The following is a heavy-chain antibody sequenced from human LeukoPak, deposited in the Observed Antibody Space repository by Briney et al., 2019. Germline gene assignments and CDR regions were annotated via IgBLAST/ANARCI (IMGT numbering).Heavy chain of an antibody. Sequence: GETLRLSCAASGFTFSSYGMSWVRQAPGKGLEWVSAISGSGGSTYYADSVKGRFTISRDNSKNTLYLQMNSLRAEDTAVYYCAKDRWTEVDAFDIWGQGTMVTVSS. CDR3: AKDRWTEVDAFDI. D-gene: IGHD1-1*01. CDR1: GFTFSSYG. J-gene: IGHJ3*02. CDR2: ISGSGGST. V-gene: IGHV3-23*01.